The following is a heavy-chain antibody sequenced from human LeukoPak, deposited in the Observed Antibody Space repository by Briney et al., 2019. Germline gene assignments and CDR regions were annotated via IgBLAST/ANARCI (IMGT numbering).Heavy chain of an antibody. J-gene: IGHJ4*02. CDR1: GFTFSSYG. Sequence: GGSLRLSCAASGFTFSSYGMHWVRQAPGKGLEWVAFIRYDGSNKYYADSVKGRFTISRDNSKNTLYLQMNSLRAEDTAVYCCAKEHCSGGSCYFHYFDYWGQGTLVTVSS. V-gene: IGHV3-30*02. CDR3: AKEHCSGGSCYFHYFDY. CDR2: IRYDGSNK. D-gene: IGHD2-15*01.